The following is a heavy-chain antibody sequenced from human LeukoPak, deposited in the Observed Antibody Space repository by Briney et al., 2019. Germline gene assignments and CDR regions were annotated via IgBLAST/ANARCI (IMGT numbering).Heavy chain of an antibody. CDR3: ALPGGDIVVVPAAIAAFDY. CDR1: GGTFSSYA. D-gene: IGHD2-2*02. V-gene: IGHV1-69*13. Sequence: GASVKVSFKASGGTFSSYAISWVRQAPGQGLEWMGGIIPIFGTANYAQKFQVRVTITADESTSTAYMELSSLRSEDTAVYYCALPGGDIVVVPAAIAAFDYWGQGTLVTVSS. CDR2: IIPIFGTA. J-gene: IGHJ4*02.